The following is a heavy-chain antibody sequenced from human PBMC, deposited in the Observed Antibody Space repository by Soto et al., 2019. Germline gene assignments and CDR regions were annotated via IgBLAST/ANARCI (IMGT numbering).Heavy chain of an antibody. CDR3: AKDRTTFGVINQYFFDS. Sequence: VQLVESGGGVVQPGRSLRLSCAASGFALRNYALHWVRQAPGKGLEWVSAISSSGRQTYYADSVRGRFTILRDNSKNALYLQMSSLRAGDTAVYYCAKDRTTFGVINQYFFDSWGQGTLVAVSS. V-gene: IGHV3-23*04. CDR2: ISSSGRQT. D-gene: IGHD3-3*01. J-gene: IGHJ4*02. CDR1: GFALRNYA.